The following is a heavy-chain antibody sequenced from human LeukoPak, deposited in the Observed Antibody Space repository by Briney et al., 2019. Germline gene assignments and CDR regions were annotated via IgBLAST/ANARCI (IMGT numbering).Heavy chain of an antibody. J-gene: IGHJ4*02. CDR1: GGTFSSYA. V-gene: IGHV1-69*05. D-gene: IGHD6-13*01. CDR2: IIPIFDTA. Sequence: GSSVNVSCKASGGTFSSYAISWVRQPPGQGLEWMGGIIPIFDTAKYAQKLQGRVTITTDESTSTGYMELSSLRSEDTAVYYCASLRGVAGNADDYWGQGTLVTVSS. CDR3: ASLRGVAGNADDY.